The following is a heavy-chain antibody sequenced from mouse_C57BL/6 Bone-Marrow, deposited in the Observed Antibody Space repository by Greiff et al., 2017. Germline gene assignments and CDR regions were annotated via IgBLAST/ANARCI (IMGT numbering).Heavy chain of an antibody. V-gene: IGHV1-59*01. Sequence: QVQLQQPGAELVRPGTSVTLSCKASGYTFTSYWMHWVKQRPGQGLEWIGEIDPSDSYTNYNQKFKGKATLTVDTSSSTAYMQLSSLTSEDSAVYYCASTGFAYWGQGTLVTVSA. CDR2: IDPSDSYT. J-gene: IGHJ3*01. D-gene: IGHD4-1*02. CDR3: ASTGFAY. CDR1: GYTFTSYW.